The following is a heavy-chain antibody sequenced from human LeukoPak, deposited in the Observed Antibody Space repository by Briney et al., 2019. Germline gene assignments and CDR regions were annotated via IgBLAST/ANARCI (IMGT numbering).Heavy chain of an antibody. J-gene: IGHJ4*02. CDR1: GFTLSSYG. Sequence: PGGSLRLSCVASGFTLSSYGMNWVRQAPGKGLEWVSYISSSSSTKYFADSVKGRSTVSRDNARNSLYLQMNSLRDDDTAVYYCARAIYDSSGFGDYWGQGTLVTVSS. V-gene: IGHV3-48*02. CDR2: ISSSSSTK. CDR3: ARAIYDSSGFGDY. D-gene: IGHD3-22*01.